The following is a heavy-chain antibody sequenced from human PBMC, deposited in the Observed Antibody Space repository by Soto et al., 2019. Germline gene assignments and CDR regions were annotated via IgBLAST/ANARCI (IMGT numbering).Heavy chain of an antibody. V-gene: IGHV3-23*01. CDR3: ATTAAGFDY. D-gene: IGHD6-13*01. CDR2: ISGSGGST. CDR1: GFTFSIYV. Sequence: PGGSLRLSCAASASGFTFSIYVMIWFRQAPGKGLEWVSAISGSGGSTYYADSVKGRFTISRDNSRNTLYLQMNSLRAEDTAVYYCATTAAGFDYWGQGTLVTVSS. J-gene: IGHJ4*02.